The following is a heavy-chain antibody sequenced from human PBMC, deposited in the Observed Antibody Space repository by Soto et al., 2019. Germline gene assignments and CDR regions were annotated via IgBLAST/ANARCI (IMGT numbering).Heavy chain of an antibody. V-gene: IGHV4-34*01. CDR3: ARGEAAAGTGFEY. CDR1: GVSFSGYY. D-gene: IGHD6-13*01. Sequence: ETLSLTCAVYGVSFSGYYWSWIRQPPGKGLEWIGEINHSGSTNYNPSLKSRVTISVDTSKNQFSLKLSSVTAADTAVYYYARGEAAAGTGFEYWGQGTLVTGSS. CDR2: INHSGST. J-gene: IGHJ4*01.